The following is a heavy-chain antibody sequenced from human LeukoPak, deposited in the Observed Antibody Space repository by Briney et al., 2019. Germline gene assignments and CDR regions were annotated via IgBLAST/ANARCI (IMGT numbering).Heavy chain of an antibody. CDR3: ARYVRNSGTYFLDY. CDR1: GGSISSFY. J-gene: IGHJ4*02. V-gene: IGHV4-4*07. Sequence: SETLSLTCTVSGGSISSFYWSWIRQPAGKGLEWIGRIYTSGSTNYNPSLKSRVTMSVDTSKNQFSLKLSSVTAADTAVYYCARYVRNSGTYFLDYWGQGTLVTVSS. CDR2: IYTSGST. D-gene: IGHD1-26*01.